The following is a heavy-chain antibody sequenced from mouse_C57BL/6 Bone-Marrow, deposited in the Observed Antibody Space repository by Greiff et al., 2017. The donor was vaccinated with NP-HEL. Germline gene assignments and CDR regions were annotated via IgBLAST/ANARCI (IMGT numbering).Heavy chain of an antibody. CDR3: ADYYGSSWYFDV. Sequence: QVHVKQSGAELARPGASVKLSCKASGYTFTSYGISWVKQRTGQGLEWIGEIYPRSGNTYYNEKFKGKATLTADKSSSTAYMELRSLTSEDSAVYFCADYYGSSWYFDVWGTGTTVTVSS. V-gene: IGHV1-81*01. CDR1: GYTFTSYG. CDR2: IYPRSGNT. D-gene: IGHD1-1*01. J-gene: IGHJ1*03.